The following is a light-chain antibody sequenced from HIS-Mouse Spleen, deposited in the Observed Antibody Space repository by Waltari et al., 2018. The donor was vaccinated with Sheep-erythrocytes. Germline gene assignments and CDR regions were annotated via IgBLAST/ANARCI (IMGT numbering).Light chain of an antibody. V-gene: IGLV2-11*01. Sequence: QSALTQPRSVSGSPGQSVTIPCTGTSSDVGGYTYVSWYQQHPGKAPKLLIYGNSNRPSGVPDRFSGSKSGTSASLAITGLQAEDEADYYCQSYDSSLSGYVFGTGTKVTVL. CDR1: SSDVGGYTY. J-gene: IGLJ1*01. CDR3: QSYDSSLSGYV. CDR2: GNS.